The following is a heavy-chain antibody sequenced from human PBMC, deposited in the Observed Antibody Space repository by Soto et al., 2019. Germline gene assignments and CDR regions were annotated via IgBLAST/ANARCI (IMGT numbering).Heavy chain of an antibody. V-gene: IGHV3-33*01. J-gene: IGHJ4*02. CDR1: GFTFSSYG. D-gene: IGHD3-3*01. CDR2: IWYDGSNK. Sequence: PGGSLRLSCAASGFTFSSYGMHWVRQAPGKGLEWVAVIWYDGSNKYYADSVKGRFTISRDNSKNTLYLQMNSLRAEDTAVYYCARQYYDFSVAFDYWGQGTLVTVSS. CDR3: ARQYYDFSVAFDY.